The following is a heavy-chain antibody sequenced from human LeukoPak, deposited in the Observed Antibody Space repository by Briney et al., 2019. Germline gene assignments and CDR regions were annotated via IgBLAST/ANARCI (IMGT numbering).Heavy chain of an antibody. CDR3: TSLIRIVGSSGDDY. CDR2: IFYSGSS. D-gene: IGHD1-26*01. J-gene: IGHJ4*02. CDR1: GGSISSSVYY. V-gene: IGHV4-39*01. Sequence: SETLSLTCTVSGGSISSSVYYWGWIRQPPEKGLEWIGSIFYSGSSFYNPSLKSRVSISVDTSKNQFSLKLNSVTAADTAVYYCTSLIRIVGSSGDDYWSQGTLVTVSS.